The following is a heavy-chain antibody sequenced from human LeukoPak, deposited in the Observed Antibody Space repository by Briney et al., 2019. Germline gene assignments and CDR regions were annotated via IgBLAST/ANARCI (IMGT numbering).Heavy chain of an antibody. J-gene: IGHJ4*02. D-gene: IGHD6-19*01. Sequence: SETLSLTCTVSGGSLTSYYWSWIRQPPGRGLEWIGSIFYSGSTNYNPSLKSRLTMSIDTSKNQFSLTLSSVTAADTAFYYCARQGSRSSATADFWGRGTLVTVSS. CDR3: ARQGSRSSATADF. CDR1: GGSLTSYY. V-gene: IGHV4-59*08. CDR2: IFYSGST.